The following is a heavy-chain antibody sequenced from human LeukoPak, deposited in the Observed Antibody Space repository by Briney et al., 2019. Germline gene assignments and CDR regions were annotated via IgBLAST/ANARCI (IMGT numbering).Heavy chain of an antibody. Sequence: SVKVSCKASGGTFSSYTISWVRQAPGQGLEWMGRIIPILGIANYAQKFQGRVTITADKSTSTAYMELSSLRSEDTAVYYCARMYCSSTSCPDYWGQGTLVTVSS. CDR2: IIPILGIA. CDR1: GGTFSSYT. CDR3: ARMYCSSTSCPDY. V-gene: IGHV1-69*02. J-gene: IGHJ4*02. D-gene: IGHD2-2*01.